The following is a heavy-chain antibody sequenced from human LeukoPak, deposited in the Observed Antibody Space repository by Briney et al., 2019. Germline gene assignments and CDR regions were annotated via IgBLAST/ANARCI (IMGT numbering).Heavy chain of an antibody. D-gene: IGHD3-10*01. V-gene: IGHV4-59*01. CDR1: GGSISSYY. CDR2: IYYSGST. CDR3: ARDGYYGSGSHTAYFDY. J-gene: IGHJ4*02. Sequence: SETLSLTCTVSGGSISSYYWSWIRQPPGKGLEWIGYIYYSGSTNYNPSLKSRVTISVDTSKSQFSLKLSSVTAADTAVYYCARDGYYGSGSHTAYFDYWGQGTLVTVSS.